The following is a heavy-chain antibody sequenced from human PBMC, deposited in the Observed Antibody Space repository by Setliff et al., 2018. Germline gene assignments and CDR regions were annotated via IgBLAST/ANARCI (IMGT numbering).Heavy chain of an antibody. CDR1: GYTFTSYG. CDR2: MNPNSGNT. CDR3: ARAQSWSGGPYYFDN. D-gene: IGHD3-3*01. V-gene: IGHV1-8*02. Sequence: WASVKVSCKASGYTFTSYGINWVRQATGQGLEWMGWMNPNSGNTGYAQKFQGRVTMTRNTSISTAYMELSSLRSEDTAVYYCARAQSWSGGPYYFDNWGQGTMVTVSS. J-gene: IGHJ4*03.